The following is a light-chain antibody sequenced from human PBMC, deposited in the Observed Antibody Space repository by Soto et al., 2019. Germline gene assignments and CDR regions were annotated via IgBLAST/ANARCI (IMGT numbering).Light chain of an antibody. Sequence: QLVLTQSPSASASLGASVKLTCTLSSGHSSYAIAWHQQQPEKGPRYLMKLNSDGSHNKGDGIPDRFSGSSSGAERYLTISRLQSEDEADYYCQTWDTGILFGGGTTLTVL. V-gene: IGLV4-69*01. CDR1: SGHSSYA. CDR3: QTWDTGIL. CDR2: LNSDGSH. J-gene: IGLJ3*02.